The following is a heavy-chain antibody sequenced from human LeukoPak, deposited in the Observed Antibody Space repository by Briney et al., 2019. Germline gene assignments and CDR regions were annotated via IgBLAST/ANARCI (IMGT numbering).Heavy chain of an antibody. D-gene: IGHD1-7*01. CDR1: GFTLSTYW. CDR3: ARAPWNYPKWFDP. V-gene: IGHV3-74*01. CDR2: INSDGSST. J-gene: IGHJ5*02. Sequence: GGSLRFSCAAPGFTLSTYWMHWVRQAPGKGLVWVSRINSDGSSTSYADSVKGRFTGSRDNAKNTLYLQVNSLRVDDTAVYYCARAPWNYPKWFDPWGQGTLVTVSS.